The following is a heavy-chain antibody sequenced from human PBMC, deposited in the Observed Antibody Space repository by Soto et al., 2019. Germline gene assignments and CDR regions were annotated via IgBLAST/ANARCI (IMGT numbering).Heavy chain of an antibody. J-gene: IGHJ6*02. Sequence: SAGSVRLSCAASGFTFSSYGMHWVRQAPGKGLEWVAVISYDGSNKYYADSVKGRFTISRDNSKNTLYLQMNSLRAEDTAVYYCAKDRGWMAERYYYGMDVWGQGTTVTVSS. CDR2: ISYDGSNK. CDR1: GFTFSSYG. D-gene: IGHD1-1*01. V-gene: IGHV3-30*18. CDR3: AKDRGWMAERYYYGMDV.